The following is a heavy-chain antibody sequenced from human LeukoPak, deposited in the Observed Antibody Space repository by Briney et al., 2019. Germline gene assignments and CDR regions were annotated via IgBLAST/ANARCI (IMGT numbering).Heavy chain of an antibody. V-gene: IGHV3-30*04. Sequence: GGSLRLSCAASGFTFSSYAMHWVRQAPGKGLEWVAVISYDGSNKYYADSVKGRFTISRDSSKNTLYLQMNSLRAEDTAVYYCAKDLRVDGSGSYYLDYWGQGTLVTVSS. CDR1: GFTFSSYA. J-gene: IGHJ4*02. D-gene: IGHD3-10*01. CDR2: ISYDGSNK. CDR3: AKDLRVDGSGSYYLDY.